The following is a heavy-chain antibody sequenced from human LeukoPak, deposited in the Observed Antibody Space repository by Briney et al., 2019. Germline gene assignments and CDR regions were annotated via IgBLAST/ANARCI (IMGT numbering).Heavy chain of an antibody. V-gene: IGHV4-59*01. J-gene: IGHJ3*02. Sequence: SETLSLTCSVSGGSISTDYWSWIRQPPGKGLDWIGYVSFGGGTNYNPSLKSRVITSADTSKNQFSLTLTSVTAADTAVYYCVRASVESGGAFDIWGQGTMVTVSS. D-gene: IGHD2-15*01. CDR1: GGSISTDY. CDR2: VSFGGGT. CDR3: VRASVESGGAFDI.